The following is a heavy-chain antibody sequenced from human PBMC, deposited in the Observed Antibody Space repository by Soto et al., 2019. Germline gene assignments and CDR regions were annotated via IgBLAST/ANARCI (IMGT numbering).Heavy chain of an antibody. CDR3: ARASAVQLDY. CDR1: GFSFSNYE. Sequence: GGSLRLSCAASGFSFSNYEMNWVRQAPGKGLEWISYISTSSSNRYYADSAKGRFTISRDNAGNSLFLQMNGLRVEDTAVYYCARASAVQLDYWGQGALVTVSS. D-gene: IGHD3-10*01. CDR2: ISTSSSNR. V-gene: IGHV3-48*03. J-gene: IGHJ4*02.